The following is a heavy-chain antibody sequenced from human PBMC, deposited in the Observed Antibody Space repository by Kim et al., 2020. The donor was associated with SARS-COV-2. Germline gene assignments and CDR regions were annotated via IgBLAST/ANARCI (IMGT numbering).Heavy chain of an antibody. D-gene: IGHD6-13*01. Sequence: SETLSLTCAVSGGSISSSNWWSWVRQPPGKGLEWIGEIYHSGSTNYNPSLKSRVTISVDKSKNQFSLKLSSVTAADTAVYYCARVEEGYAGPISPFDYWGQGTLVTVSS. J-gene: IGHJ4*02. CDR1: GGSISSSNW. V-gene: IGHV4-4*02. CDR3: ARVEEGYAGPISPFDY. CDR2: IYHSGST.